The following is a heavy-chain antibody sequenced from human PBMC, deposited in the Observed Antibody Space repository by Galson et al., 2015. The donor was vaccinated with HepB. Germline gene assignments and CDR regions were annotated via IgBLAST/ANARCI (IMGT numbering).Heavy chain of an antibody. J-gene: IGHJ6*03. Sequence: SVKVSCKASGGTFSSYAISWVRQAPGQGLEWMGGIIPILGIANYAQKFQGRVTITADKSTSTAYMELSSLRSEDTAVYYCARVNNWNYGADYYYYMDVWGKGTTVTVSS. CDR1: GGTFSSYA. CDR2: IIPILGIA. D-gene: IGHD1-7*01. V-gene: IGHV1-69*10. CDR3: ARVNNWNYGADYYYYMDV.